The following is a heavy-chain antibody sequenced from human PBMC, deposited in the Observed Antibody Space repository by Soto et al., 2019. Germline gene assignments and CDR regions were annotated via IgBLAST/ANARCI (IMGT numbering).Heavy chain of an antibody. V-gene: IGHV5-51*01. CDR2: IYPGDSDT. J-gene: IGHJ4*02. CDR3: ARDPVAYCGGDCRTFDY. CDR1: GYSFTSYW. Sequence: LGESLKISCKGSGYSFTSYWIGWVRQMPGKGLEWMGIIYPGDSDTRYSPSFQGQVTISADKSISTAYLQWSSLKASDTAMYYCARDPVAYCGGDCRTFDYWGQGTLVTVSS. D-gene: IGHD2-21*02.